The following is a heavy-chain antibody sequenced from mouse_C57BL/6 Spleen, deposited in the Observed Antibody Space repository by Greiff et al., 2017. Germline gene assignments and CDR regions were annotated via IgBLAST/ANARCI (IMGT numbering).Heavy chain of an antibody. CDR3: SRHGYYYDISYKSYFDY. CDR1: GFTFSSYG. Sequence: DVKLVESGGDLVKPGGSLKLSCAASGFTFSSYGMSWVRQTPDKRLEWVATISSGGSYTYYPDSVKGRFTISRDNAKNTLYLQMSSLKSEDTAMYYCSRHGYYYDISYKSYFDYCGQGTTLTVSS. J-gene: IGHJ2*01. V-gene: IGHV5-6*02. D-gene: IGHD1-1*01. CDR2: ISSGGSYT.